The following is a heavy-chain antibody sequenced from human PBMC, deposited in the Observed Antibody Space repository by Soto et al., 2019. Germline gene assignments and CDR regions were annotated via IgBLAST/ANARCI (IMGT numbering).Heavy chain of an antibody. CDR3: ARESXVVPAAILDYYYYGMDV. V-gene: IGHV4-34*01. J-gene: IGHJ6*02. CDR1: GGSFSGYY. D-gene: IGHD2-2*02. Sequence: PSETLSLTCAVYGGSFSGYYWSWIRQPPGKGLEWIGEINHSGSTNYNPSLKSRVTISVDTSKNQFSLKLSSVTAADTAVYYCARESXVVPAAILDYYYYGMDVWGQGTTVTVSS. CDR2: INHSGST.